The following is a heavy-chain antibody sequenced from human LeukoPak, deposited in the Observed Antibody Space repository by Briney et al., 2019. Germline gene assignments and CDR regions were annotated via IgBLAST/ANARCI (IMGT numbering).Heavy chain of an antibody. V-gene: IGHV1-18*01. CDR1: GYTFTSYG. Sequence: ASVKVSCKASGYTFTSYGICWVRQAPGQRRERMGWISAYNGNTNYAQKLQGRVTMTTDTSTSTAYMELRSLRSDDTAVYYCAREDMTTVTTIDYWGQGTLVTVSS. D-gene: IGHD4-11*01. CDR2: ISAYNGNT. J-gene: IGHJ4*02. CDR3: AREDMTTVTTIDY.